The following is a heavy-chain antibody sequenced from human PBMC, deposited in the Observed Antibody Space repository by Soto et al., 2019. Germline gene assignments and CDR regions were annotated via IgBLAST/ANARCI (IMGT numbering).Heavy chain of an antibody. J-gene: IGHJ4*02. V-gene: IGHV3-74*01. CDR3: ARGGAMGVDY. CDR1: GFTFNTHW. CDR2: IYFDGITT. Sequence: GGSLRLSCTASGFTFNTHWMHWVRQAPGKGLVWVSRIYFDGITTNYADSVKGRLTVSRDNAKNTVYLHVNTLRDEDSAVYYCARGGAMGVDYWGQGTLVTVSS. D-gene: IGHD1-26*01.